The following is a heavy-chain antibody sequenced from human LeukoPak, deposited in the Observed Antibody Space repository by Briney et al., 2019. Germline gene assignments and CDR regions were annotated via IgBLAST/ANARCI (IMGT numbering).Heavy chain of an antibody. CDR1: GFTLVSYE. CDR2: ISSSGSTI. CDR3: AELGITMIGGV. J-gene: IGHJ6*04. V-gene: IGHV3-48*03. Sequence: GGSLRLSCAAFGFTLVSYERNWVGQAPGRGLEWVSYISSSGSTIYYADSVKGRFTISRDNAKNSLYLQMNSLRAEDTAVYYCAELGITMIGGVWGKGTTVTISS. D-gene: IGHD3-10*02.